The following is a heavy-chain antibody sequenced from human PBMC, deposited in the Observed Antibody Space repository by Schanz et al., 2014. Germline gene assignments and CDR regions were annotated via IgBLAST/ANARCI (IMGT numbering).Heavy chain of an antibody. CDR1: GFTISSYS. V-gene: IGHV3-21*01. D-gene: IGHD6-13*01. CDR2: ISSSSSYI. Sequence: VQMVESGGGVVQPGRSLRLSCAASGFTISSYSMNWVRQAPGKGLEWVSSISSSSSYIYYADSVKGRFTISRDNAKNSLYLQMNSPRAEATTVYYCAREEGWGIAAAGPKHCYYGMDVWGQGTTVTVSS. J-gene: IGHJ6*02. CDR3: AREEGWGIAAAGPKHCYYGMDV.